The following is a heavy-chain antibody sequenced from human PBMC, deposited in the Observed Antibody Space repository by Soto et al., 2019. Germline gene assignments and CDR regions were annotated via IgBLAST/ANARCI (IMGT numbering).Heavy chain of an antibody. CDR2: INRSGGT. Sequence: RSLTCAVSGGSLSGHYWSWIRQAPGKGLEWIGEINRSGGTNYDPSLKSRVTISVDASKNQFSLQLNSVTAADTAVYYCARAPIIGATLFDYWGQGSLVTVSS. V-gene: IGHV4-34*01. J-gene: IGHJ4*02. CDR3: ARAPIIGATLFDY. CDR1: GGSLSGHY. D-gene: IGHD1-26*01.